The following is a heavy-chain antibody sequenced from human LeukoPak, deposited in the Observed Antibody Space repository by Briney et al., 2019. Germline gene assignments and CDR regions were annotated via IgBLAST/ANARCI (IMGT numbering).Heavy chain of an antibody. J-gene: IGHJ4*02. Sequence: GGSLRLSCAASGVTFSSYAISWVRQAPGKGLEWISAISGSGGSTYYADSVKGRFTISRDNSKNTLYLQMNSLRAEDTAVYYCAKVTARCFDYWGQGTLVTVSS. CDR1: GVTFSSYA. CDR3: AKVTARCFDY. V-gene: IGHV3-23*01. CDR2: ISGSGGST. D-gene: IGHD2-21*02.